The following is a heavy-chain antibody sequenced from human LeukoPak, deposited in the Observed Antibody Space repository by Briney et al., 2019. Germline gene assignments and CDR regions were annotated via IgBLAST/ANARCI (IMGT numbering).Heavy chain of an antibody. CDR1: GYSISSSNW. D-gene: IGHD2-2*01. Sequence: SDTLSLTCAVSGYSISSSNWWGWIRQPPGKGLEWIGYIYYSGSTYYNPSLKSRVTISVDTSKNQFSLKLSSVTAADTAVYYCARGQDIVVVPAAHHSFDYWGRGTLVTVSS. V-gene: IGHV4-28*03. J-gene: IGHJ4*02. CDR3: ARGQDIVVVPAAHHSFDY. CDR2: IYYSGST.